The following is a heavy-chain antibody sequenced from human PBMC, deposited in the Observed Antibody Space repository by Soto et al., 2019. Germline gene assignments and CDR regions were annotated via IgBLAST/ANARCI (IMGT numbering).Heavy chain of an antibody. Sequence: QLQLQESGSGLVKPSQTLSLTCAVSGGSISSGGYSWSWIRQPPGKGLEWIGYIYHSGSIYYNPSLKRRVTTSVERSKNQCSAQLSSVTAADTAVYYCARVPDYWDQGTRVTVSS. J-gene: IGHJ4*02. CDR2: IYHSGSI. CDR1: GGSISSGGYS. V-gene: IGHV4-30-2*01. CDR3: ARVPDY.